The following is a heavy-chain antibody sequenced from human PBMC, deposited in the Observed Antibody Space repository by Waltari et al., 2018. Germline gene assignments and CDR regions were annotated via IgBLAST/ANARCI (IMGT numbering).Heavy chain of an antibody. CDR3: ARHRTGYGSGNYYYYMDG. J-gene: IGHJ6*03. CDR2: IYYSGSN. D-gene: IGHD3-10*01. V-gene: IGHV4-39*01. CDR1: GGSISSSSYY. Sequence: QLQLQESGPGLVKPSETLSLTCTVSGGSISSSSYYWGWIRQPPGKGLEWIGSIYYSGSNYYNPSIKSRVTISVDTSKNQFSRKLSSVTDADTAVYYCARHRTGYGSGNYYYYMDGWGKGTTVTVSS.